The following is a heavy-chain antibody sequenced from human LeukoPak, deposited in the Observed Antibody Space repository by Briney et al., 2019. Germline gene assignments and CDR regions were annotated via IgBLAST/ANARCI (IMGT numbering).Heavy chain of an antibody. Sequence: GGSLRLSCAAFGFTFDTYDINWVRQAPGKGLEWVSLISSSGSSKDYAGSVQGRFSISRDNTKNLVYLQMNSLRVEDTALYYCAREGISGLDYWGQGTLVTVSS. D-gene: IGHD3/OR15-3a*01. J-gene: IGHJ4*02. V-gene: IGHV3-48*03. CDR3: AREGISGLDY. CDR2: ISSSGSSK. CDR1: GFTFDTYD.